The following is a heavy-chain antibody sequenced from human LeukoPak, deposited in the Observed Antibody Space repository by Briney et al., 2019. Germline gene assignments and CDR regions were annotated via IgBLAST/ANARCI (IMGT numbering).Heavy chain of an antibody. CDR3: ARVMYYYDSSGYTYYFDY. D-gene: IGHD3-22*01. V-gene: IGHV1-2*02. CDR1: GGTFSSYA. CDR2: INPNSGGT. Sequence: ASVKVSCKASGGTFSSYAISWVRQAPGQGLEWMGWINPNSGGTNYAQKFQGRVTMTRDTSISTAYMELSRLRSDDTAVYYCARVMYYYDSSGYTYYFDYWGQGTLVTVSS. J-gene: IGHJ4*02.